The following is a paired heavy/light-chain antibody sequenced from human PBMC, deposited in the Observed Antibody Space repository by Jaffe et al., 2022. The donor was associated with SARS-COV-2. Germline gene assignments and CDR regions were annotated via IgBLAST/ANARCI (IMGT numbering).Light chain of an antibody. CDR2: WAS. CDR3: QQYYSTPLT. CDR1: QNVLYSSNNKNY. Sequence: DIVMTQSPASLAVSLGERATINCKSSQNVLYSSNNKNYLAWYQQKPGQPPKLLIYWASTRESEVPDRFSGGGSGTDFTLTISSLQAEDVAVYYCQQYYSTPLTFGGGTKVEIK. V-gene: IGKV4-1*01. J-gene: IGKJ4*01.
Heavy chain of an antibody. D-gene: IGHD2-2*01. CDR3: ARHAPLIVVVPYYYMDV. Sequence: QLQLQESGPGLVKPSETLSLTCTVSGGSITSSSHYWGWIRQPPGKGLEYIGSIFHSGSTYYNPSLKSRVTISVDTSKNQFSLRLTSVTAADMAVYYCARHAPLIVVVPYYYMDVWGKGTTVTVSS. V-gene: IGHV4-39*01. J-gene: IGHJ6*03. CDR1: GGSITSSSHY. CDR2: IFHSGST.